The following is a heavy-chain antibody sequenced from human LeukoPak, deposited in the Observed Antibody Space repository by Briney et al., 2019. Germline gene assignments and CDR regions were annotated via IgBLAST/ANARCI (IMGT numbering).Heavy chain of an antibody. CDR1: GFTFSVYG. J-gene: IGHJ3*01. CDR3: ARRDFDSRAFDF. D-gene: IGHD3-22*01. Sequence: GEALRLSCVASGFTFSVYGINWVRQAPGGGREWVSYICSGSGSIEYADSVKGRFTISRDNGNNSPYLQMNSLRDEDTAVYYCARRDFDSRAFDFWGQGTMVSVSS. CDR2: ICSGSGSI. V-gene: IGHV3-48*02.